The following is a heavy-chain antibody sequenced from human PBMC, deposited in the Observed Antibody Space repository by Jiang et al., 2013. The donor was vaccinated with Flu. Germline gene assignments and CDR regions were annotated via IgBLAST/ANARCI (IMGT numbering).Heavy chain of an antibody. Sequence: CTVSRGSISTTTGAGFGSPQERDWSGLDISITVGSPTTTPPSKSRVTISVDTSKNQFSLKLRSVTAADTAVFYCARHPFWSGAPDYWGQGTLVTVSS. CDR1: RGSISTTT. J-gene: IGHJ4*02. CDR3: ARHPFWSGAPDY. V-gene: IGHV4-59*08. CDR2: SITVGSP. D-gene: IGHD3-3*01.